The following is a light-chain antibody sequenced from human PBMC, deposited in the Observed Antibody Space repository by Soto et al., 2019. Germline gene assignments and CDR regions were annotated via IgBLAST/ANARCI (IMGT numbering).Light chain of an antibody. J-gene: IGKJ1*01. Sequence: EIVMTQSPATLSVSPGERATLSCRASQSVSSNLAWYQQKPGQAPRLLIYGASTRATGIPARFSGSRSGTEFTLTIRSLQSEYFAVYYCQQYNNWPRTFGQGTKVEIK. V-gene: IGKV3-15*01. CDR2: GAS. CDR3: QQYNNWPRT. CDR1: QSVSSN.